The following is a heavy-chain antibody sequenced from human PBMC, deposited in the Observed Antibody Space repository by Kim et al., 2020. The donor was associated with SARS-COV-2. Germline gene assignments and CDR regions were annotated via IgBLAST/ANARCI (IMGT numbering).Heavy chain of an antibody. CDR3: AKDATPYF. J-gene: IGHJ4*02. Sequence: GGSLRLSCAASGFTFSSYAMTWVRQAPGKGLELVSTLSGSGDTAFYADYVKGRFTISRDNSKNTLYLQMNSLSAEDTAVYYCAKDATPYFWGQGTLVTVSS. CDR1: GFTFSSYA. CDR2: LSGSGDTA. V-gene: IGHV3-23*01.